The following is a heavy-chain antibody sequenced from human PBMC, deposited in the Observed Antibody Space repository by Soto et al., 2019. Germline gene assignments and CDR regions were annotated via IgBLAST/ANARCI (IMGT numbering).Heavy chain of an antibody. D-gene: IGHD3-9*01. CDR3: ARGPLRYFDPPLYYYYGMDV. CDR2: TIPALGKT. CDR1: GDNFKKNV. Sequence: GASVKVSCKTSGDNFKKNVFTWVRQAPGQGLERMGGTIPALGKTHYAQKFQGRVTMTRNTSISTAYMELSSLRSEDTAVYYCARGPLRYFDPPLYYYYGMDVWGQGTTVTVSS. V-gene: IGHV1-8*01. J-gene: IGHJ6*02.